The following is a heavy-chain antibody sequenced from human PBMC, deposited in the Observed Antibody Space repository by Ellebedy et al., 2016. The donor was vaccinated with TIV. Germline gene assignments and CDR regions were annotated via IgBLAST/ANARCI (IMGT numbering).Heavy chain of an antibody. CDR2: KSYDGSNK. CDR3: AKDPARNFDY. Sequence: GGSLRLXCAASGFTFSSYGMHWVRQAPGKGLEWVAVKSYDGSNKYYPDSVKGRFTISRDNSNNTLYLQMNSLRAEDTAVYYCAKDPARNFDYWGQGTLVTVSS. J-gene: IGHJ4*02. V-gene: IGHV3-30*18. CDR1: GFTFSSYG. D-gene: IGHD1-14*01.